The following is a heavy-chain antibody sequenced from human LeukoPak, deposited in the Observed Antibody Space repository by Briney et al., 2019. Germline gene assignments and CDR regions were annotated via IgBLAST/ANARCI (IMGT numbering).Heavy chain of an antibody. J-gene: IGHJ4*02. V-gene: IGHV5-10-1*01. CDR1: GYSFTSYW. Sequence: GESLKISCKGSGYSFTSYWISWVRQVPGKGLEWMGRIDPSDSYTNYSPSFQGHVTISADKSISTAYLQWSSLKASDTAMYYCARQNYYDSSGYYYAPNLFDYWGQGTLVTVSS. D-gene: IGHD3-22*01. CDR3: ARQNYYDSSGYYYAPNLFDY. CDR2: IDPSDSYT.